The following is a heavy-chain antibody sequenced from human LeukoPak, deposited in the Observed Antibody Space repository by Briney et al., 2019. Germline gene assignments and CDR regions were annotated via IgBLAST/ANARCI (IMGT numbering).Heavy chain of an antibody. CDR3: ARGPSSSWRPFDY. V-gene: IGHV4-38-2*02. CDR2: IYHSGST. J-gene: IGHJ4*02. Sequence: SETLSLTCTVSGYSISSGYYWGWIRQPPGKGLEWIGSIYHSGSTYYNPSLKSRVTISVDTSKNQFSLKLSSVTAADTAVYYCARGPSSSWRPFDYWGQGTLVTVSS. CDR1: GYSISSGYY. D-gene: IGHD6-13*01.